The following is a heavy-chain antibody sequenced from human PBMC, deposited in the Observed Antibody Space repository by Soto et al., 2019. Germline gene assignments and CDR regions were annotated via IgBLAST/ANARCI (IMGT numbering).Heavy chain of an antibody. V-gene: IGHV3-48*03. Sequence: PGGSLRLSCAASGFTFSSYEMNWVRQAPGKGLEWVSYISSSGSTIYYADSVKGRFTISRDNAKNSLYLQMNSLRAEDTAVYYCARAAKRNWSARVGWFDPWGQGTLVTVSS. CDR3: ARAAKRNWSARVGWFDP. CDR1: GFTFSSYE. D-gene: IGHD1-20*01. J-gene: IGHJ5*02. CDR2: ISSSGSTI.